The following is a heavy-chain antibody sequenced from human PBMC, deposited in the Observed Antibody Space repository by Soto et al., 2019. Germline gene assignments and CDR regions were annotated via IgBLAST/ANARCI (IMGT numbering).Heavy chain of an antibody. D-gene: IGHD6-13*01. V-gene: IGHV3-53*01. CDR1: GFIVSGTY. J-gene: IGHJ4*02. Sequence: GGSLRLSCAASGFIVSGTYMTWVRQAPGKGLEWVSVIYSDGSTYYADSVKGRFTISRDNSKNTLYLQMNSLRAEDTAVYYCARAGSWFHFDYWGQGTQVTVSS. CDR3: ARAGSWFHFDY. CDR2: IYSDGST.